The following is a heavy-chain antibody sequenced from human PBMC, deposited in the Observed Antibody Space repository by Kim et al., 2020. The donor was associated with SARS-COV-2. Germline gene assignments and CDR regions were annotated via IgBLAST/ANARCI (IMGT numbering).Heavy chain of an antibody. Sequence: GGSLRLSCWTSGLYIIHWVRQAPGKGLEWVAAMSFDGFSKYFVDSVKGRFTISRDDSKNAVYLELNSLRDEDSAVYYCATEGGTSGRCGYFDSWGHGTLVTVSS. D-gene: IGHD2-15*01. J-gene: IGHJ4*01. V-gene: IGHV3-30-3*01. CDR1: GLYI. CDR3: ATEGGTSGRCGYFDS. CDR2: MSFDGFSK.